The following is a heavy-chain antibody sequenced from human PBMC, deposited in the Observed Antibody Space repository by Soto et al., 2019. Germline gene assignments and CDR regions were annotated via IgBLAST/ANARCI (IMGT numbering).Heavy chain of an antibody. V-gene: IGHV4-31*03. CDR3: ARSQSNWFAR. CDR1: GASIGSGGYY. Sequence: QVQLQESGPGLVKPSQTLPLTCTVSGASIGSGGYYWSWIRQHPGKGLEWIAFISYSGNPYYNPSLKSRFTISIDTSQNQFSLNVNSVTDSDTAVYYCARSQSNWFARWGQGTLVIVSA. CDR2: ISYSGNP. J-gene: IGHJ5*02.